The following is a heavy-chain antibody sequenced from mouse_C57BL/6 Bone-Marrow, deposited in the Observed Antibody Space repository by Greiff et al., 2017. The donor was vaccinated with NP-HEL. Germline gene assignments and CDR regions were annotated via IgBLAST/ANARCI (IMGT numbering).Heavy chain of an antibody. CDR1: GYTFTSYW. CDR2: IHPNSGST. CDR3: ATITTDFDY. J-gene: IGHJ2*01. V-gene: IGHV1-64*01. D-gene: IGHD1-1*01. Sequence: VQLLQPGAELVKPGASVKLSCKASGYTFTSYWMHWVKQRPGQGLEWIGMIHPNSGSTNYNEKFKRKATLTVDKSSSTAYMQLSSLTSEDSAVYYCATITTDFDYWGQGTTLTVSS.